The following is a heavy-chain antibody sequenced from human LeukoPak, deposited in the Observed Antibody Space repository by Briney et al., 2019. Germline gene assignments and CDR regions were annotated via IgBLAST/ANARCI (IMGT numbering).Heavy chain of an antibody. CDR2: IYYSGST. CDR3: ARAVKYYYDRSDEYFDY. CDR1: GGSISSYY. V-gene: IGHV4-59*01. D-gene: IGHD3-22*01. J-gene: IGHJ4*02. Sequence: PSETLSLTCTAAGGSISSYYWSWIRQPPGKGLGWIGYIYYSGSTNYNPSLKSRVTISVDTSKNQFSLKLRSVTAADTAVYYCARAVKYYYDRSDEYFDYWGQGTLVTVSS.